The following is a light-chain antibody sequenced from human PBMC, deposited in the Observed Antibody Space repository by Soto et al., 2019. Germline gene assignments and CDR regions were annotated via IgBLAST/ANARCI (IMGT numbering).Light chain of an antibody. CDR3: QLCSTPFS. Sequence: DIQMTQSPSTLSASVGDRVAITCRASQNIGSRLAWYQQKPDEAPKLLIYDASSLESGVPLRFGGSGSGTDLTLIISSLQPDDFAPYFCQLCSTPFSFGGGTKV. J-gene: IGKJ4*01. CDR1: QNIGSR. V-gene: IGKV1-5*01. CDR2: DAS.